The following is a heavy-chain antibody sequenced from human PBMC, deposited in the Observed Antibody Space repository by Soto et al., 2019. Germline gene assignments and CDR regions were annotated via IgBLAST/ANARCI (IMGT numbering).Heavy chain of an antibody. CDR2: IWYDGSNK. CDR3: ARDHGDSSGYNNWFDP. V-gene: IGHV3-33*01. D-gene: IGHD3-22*01. Sequence: GGSLRLSCAASGFTFSSYGMHWVRQAPGKGLEWVAVIWYDGSNKYYADSVKGRFTISRDNSKNRLYLQMNSLRAEDTAVYYCARDHGDSSGYNNWFDPWGQGTLVTVSS. CDR1: GFTFSSYG. J-gene: IGHJ5*02.